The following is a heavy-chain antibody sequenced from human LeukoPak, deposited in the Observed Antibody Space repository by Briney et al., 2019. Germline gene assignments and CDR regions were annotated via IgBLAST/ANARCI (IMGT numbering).Heavy chain of an antibody. CDR3: AIGYCSSTSCPVGY. Sequence: SQTLSLTCAVSGGSISSGGYSWGWIRQPPGKGLEWIGYIYHSGSTYYNPSLKSRVTISVDRSKNQFSLKLSSVTAADTAVYYCAIGYCSSTSCPVGYWGQGTLVTVSS. CDR1: GGSISSGGYS. D-gene: IGHD2-2*03. CDR2: IYHSGST. J-gene: IGHJ4*02. V-gene: IGHV4-30-2*01.